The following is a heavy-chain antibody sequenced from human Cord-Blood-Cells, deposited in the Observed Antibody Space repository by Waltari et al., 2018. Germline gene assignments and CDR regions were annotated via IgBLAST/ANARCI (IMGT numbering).Heavy chain of an antibody. V-gene: IGHV4-39*01. CDR1: GGSISSSSYY. CDR3: ARGFAFFDY. J-gene: IGHJ4*02. D-gene: IGHD2-21*01. CDR2: IYYSGST. Sequence: QLQLQESGPGLVKPSETLSLTCTVSGGSISSSSYYWGWIRQPPGQGLECSGSIYYSGSTYYNPSLKSRDTISVDTSKNQFSLKLSSVTAADTAVYYCARGFAFFDYWGQGTLVTVSS.